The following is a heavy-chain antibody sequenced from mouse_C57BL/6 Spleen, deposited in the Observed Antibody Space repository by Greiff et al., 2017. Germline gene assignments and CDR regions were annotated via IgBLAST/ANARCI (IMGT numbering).Heavy chain of an antibody. V-gene: IGHV1-4*01. Sequence: VQLQQSGAELARPGASVKMSCKASGYTFTSYTMHWVKQRPGQGLEWIGYINPSSGYTKYNQKFKDKATLTADKSSSTAYMQLSSLTSEDSAVYYCTRSTIYYDYDFAYWGQGTLVTVSA. D-gene: IGHD2-4*01. CDR3: TRSTIYYDYDFAY. J-gene: IGHJ3*01. CDR2: INPSSGYT. CDR1: GYTFTSYT.